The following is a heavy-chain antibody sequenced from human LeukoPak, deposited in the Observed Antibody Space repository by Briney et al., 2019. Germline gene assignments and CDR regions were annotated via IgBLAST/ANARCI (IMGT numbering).Heavy chain of an antibody. CDR2: INPNSGGT. CDR3: ARDTQGDFCSGYYAY. Sequence: ASVTVSCKASGYTFTGYYMHWVRQPPGQGLEWMGGINPNSGGTNYAQKFQGRVTMTRDTSISTAYMELSRLRSDDTAVYYCARDTQGDFCSGYYAYWGQGTLVTVSS. CDR1: GYTFTGYY. V-gene: IGHV1-2*02. J-gene: IGHJ4*02. D-gene: IGHD3-3*01.